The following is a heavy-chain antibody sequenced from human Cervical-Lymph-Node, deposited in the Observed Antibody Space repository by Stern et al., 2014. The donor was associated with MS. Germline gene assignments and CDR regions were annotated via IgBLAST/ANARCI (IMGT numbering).Heavy chain of an antibody. D-gene: IGHD4-17*01. V-gene: IGHV3-74*02. CDR1: GFTFRRFW. J-gene: IGHJ6*02. Sequence: EMKLVESGGGLVQPGGSLRLSCVASGFTFRRFWMHWVRQAPGKGLGWGSRINGDGYRTNYADSVRGRFTISRDSAKNTLCLPLNSLRADDTAVYYCTTLPFTVTTASYTYVMDVWGQGTTVTVSS. CDR3: TTLPFTVTTASYTYVMDV. CDR2: INGDGYRT.